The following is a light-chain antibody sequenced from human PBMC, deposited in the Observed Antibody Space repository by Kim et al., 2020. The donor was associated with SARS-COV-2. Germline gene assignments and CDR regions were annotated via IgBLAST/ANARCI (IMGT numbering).Light chain of an antibody. Sequence: SYELTQPPSVSVSPGQTDSITCSGDKLGDKYACWYQQKPGQSPVLVIYEGTERPSGIPERFSGSKSGTTATLTISGTQAIDEADYYCQAWDSRTVIFGGGTKLTVL. J-gene: IGLJ2*01. CDR1: KLGDKY. V-gene: IGLV3-1*01. CDR2: EGT. CDR3: QAWDSRTVI.